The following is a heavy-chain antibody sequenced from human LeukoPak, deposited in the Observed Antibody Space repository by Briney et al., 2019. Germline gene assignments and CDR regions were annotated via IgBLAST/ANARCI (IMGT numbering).Heavy chain of an antibody. V-gene: IGHV3-23*01. J-gene: IGHJ5*02. Sequence: PGGSLRLSCAASGFTFASYAMTWVRQAPGKGLEWVSSTDGTTYYADSVRGRFTISRDNSKNTLFLQMNTLRAEDTALYYCVACSGAGCYGDRFDHWGQGTLVTVSS. CDR1: GFTFASYA. CDR3: VACSGAGCYGDRFDH. D-gene: IGHD2-2*01. CDR2: TDGTT.